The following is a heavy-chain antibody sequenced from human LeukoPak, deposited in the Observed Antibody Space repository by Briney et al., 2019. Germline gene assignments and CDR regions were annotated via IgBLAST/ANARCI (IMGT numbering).Heavy chain of an antibody. J-gene: IGHJ3*02. V-gene: IGHV1-18*01. CDR1: GYTFNSYG. CDR2: ISAYNGDT. Sequence: ASVKVSCKASGYTFNSYGISWVRQAPGQGLEWMGWISAYNGDTKYAQKLQGRVTMTTDTSASTAYMELRSLRSDDTAVYYCARDTRRRIVVVPAADDAFDIWGQGTMVTVSS. D-gene: IGHD2-2*01. CDR3: ARDTRRRIVVVPAADDAFDI.